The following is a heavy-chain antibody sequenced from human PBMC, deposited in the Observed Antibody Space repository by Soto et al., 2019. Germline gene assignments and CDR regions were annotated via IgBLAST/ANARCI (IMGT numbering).Heavy chain of an antibody. D-gene: IGHD5-12*01. CDR3: AKDRGYDMSLDS. CDR2: ISATGRTT. J-gene: IGHJ4*02. Sequence: GGSLRLSCAASGFTFTTYAMSWVRQAPGKGLEWVSTISATGRTTYYADSLKGRFPVSRDNSKNTLDLQMGSLSADDTAVYYCAKDRGYDMSLDSWGQGTLVTVSS. V-gene: IGHV3-23*01. CDR1: GFTFTTYA.